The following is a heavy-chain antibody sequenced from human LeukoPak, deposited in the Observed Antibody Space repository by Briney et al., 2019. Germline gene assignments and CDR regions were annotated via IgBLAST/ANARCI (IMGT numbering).Heavy chain of an antibody. D-gene: IGHD6-13*01. Sequence: PGRSLRLSCAASGFTFSSYGMHRVRQAPGKGLEWVAVIWYDGSNKYYADSVKGRFTISRDNSKNTLYLQMNSLRAEDTAVYYCAREGSSSWYGAFDIWGQGTMVTVSS. CDR1: GFTFSSYG. V-gene: IGHV3-33*01. J-gene: IGHJ3*02. CDR2: IWYDGSNK. CDR3: AREGSSSWYGAFDI.